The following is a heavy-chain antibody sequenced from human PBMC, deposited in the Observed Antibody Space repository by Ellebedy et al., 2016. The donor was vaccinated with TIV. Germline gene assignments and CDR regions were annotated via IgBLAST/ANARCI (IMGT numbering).Heavy chain of an antibody. V-gene: IGHV3-30*03. J-gene: IGHJ4*02. D-gene: IGHD4-11*01. CDR3: ARLQMDGDSFDY. Sequence: GGSLRLSCVASGFTFDTYGMHWVRQAPGKGLEWVALASYDGTNKFYAESVKGRFTISRDNSNNTLYLEMNSLRSEDTAVYYCARLQMDGDSFDYWGQGTLVTVSS. CDR1: GFTFDTYG. CDR2: ASYDGTNK.